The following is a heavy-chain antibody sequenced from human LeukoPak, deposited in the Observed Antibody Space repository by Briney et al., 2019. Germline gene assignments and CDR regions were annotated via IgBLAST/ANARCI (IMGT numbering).Heavy chain of an antibody. D-gene: IGHD6-19*01. CDR3: ARDELAVAKKGFLDS. V-gene: IGHV3-33*01. Sequence: PGRSLRLFCAASGLIFSSYGMHWVRQAPGKGLEWVAVIWYDGSNKYYADSVKGRFTISRDNSKNTLYLQVNSLRAEDTAVYYCARDELAVAKKGFLDSGGQGTLVTVSS. CDR1: GLIFSSYG. CDR2: IWYDGSNK. J-gene: IGHJ4*02.